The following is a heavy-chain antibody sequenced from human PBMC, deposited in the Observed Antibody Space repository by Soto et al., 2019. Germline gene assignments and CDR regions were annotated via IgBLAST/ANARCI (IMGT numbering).Heavy chain of an antibody. V-gene: IGHV1-18*01. CDR2: ISAYNGDT. D-gene: IGHD4-17*01. J-gene: IGHJ4*02. CDR1: GYTFTSYR. CDR3: ARADYGDDDY. Sequence: QVQLVQSGAEVKKPGASVKVSCKASGYTFTSYRISWVRQAPGQGLEWMGWISAYNGDTKYAQKLQGRATMTTDTSTSTAYMELRSLTSDDTAVYYRARADYGDDDYWGQGTLVTVSS.